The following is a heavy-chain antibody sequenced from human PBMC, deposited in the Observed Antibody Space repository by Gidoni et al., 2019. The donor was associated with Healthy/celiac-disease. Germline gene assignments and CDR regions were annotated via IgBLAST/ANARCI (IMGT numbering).Heavy chain of an antibody. V-gene: IGHV3-21*01. Sequence: VQLVESGGGLVKPGGSLRLSCAASGFPFSSYSMNWVRQAPGKGLEWVSSISSSSSYIYYADSVKGRFTISIDKAKNSLYLQMNSLRAEDTAVYYCARGAVVTPVWYFDLWGRGTLVTVSS. CDR2: ISSSSSYI. CDR1: GFPFSSYS. J-gene: IGHJ2*01. D-gene: IGHD2-21*02. CDR3: ARGAVVTPVWYFDL.